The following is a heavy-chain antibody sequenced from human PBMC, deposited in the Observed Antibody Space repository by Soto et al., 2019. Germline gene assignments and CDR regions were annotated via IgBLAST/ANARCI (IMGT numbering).Heavy chain of an antibody. D-gene: IGHD3-22*01. Sequence: SVKVSCKASGGTFSSYAISWVRQAPGQGLEWMGGIIPIFGTANYAQKFQGRVTITADESTSTAYMELSSLRSEDTAVYYCARDSRRYYDSSGYYFPLDYWGQGTLVTVSS. CDR1: GGTFSSYA. CDR3: ARDSRRYYDSSGYYFPLDY. J-gene: IGHJ4*02. CDR2: IIPIFGTA. V-gene: IGHV1-69*13.